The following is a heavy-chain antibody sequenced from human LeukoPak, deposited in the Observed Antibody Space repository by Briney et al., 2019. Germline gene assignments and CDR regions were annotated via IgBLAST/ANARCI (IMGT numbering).Heavy chain of an antibody. V-gene: IGHV4-4*07. J-gene: IGHJ5*02. CDR2: IYTSGST. Sequence: SETLSLTCTVSGGSISSYYWSWIRQPAGKGLEWIGRIYTSGSTNYNTSLKSRVTISIDTSKNQFSLKLNSVTAADTAVYYCTRAGRWIAFDPWGQGTLVTVS. D-gene: IGHD3-10*01. CDR3: TRAGRWIAFDP. CDR1: GGSISSYY.